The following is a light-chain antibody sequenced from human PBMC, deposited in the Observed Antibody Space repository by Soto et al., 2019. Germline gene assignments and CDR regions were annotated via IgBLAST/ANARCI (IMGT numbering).Light chain of an antibody. CDR2: LEGSGSY. J-gene: IGLJ3*02. V-gene: IGLV4-60*02. Sequence: QPVLTHSPSASASLGSSVKFTCTLSSGHSTYIIAWHQQQPGKAPRYLMKLEGSGSYNKGSGVPDRFSGSSSGADRYLTISNLQFEDEADYYCETWDSNSWVFGGGTKVTVL. CDR1: SGHSTYI. CDR3: ETWDSNSWV.